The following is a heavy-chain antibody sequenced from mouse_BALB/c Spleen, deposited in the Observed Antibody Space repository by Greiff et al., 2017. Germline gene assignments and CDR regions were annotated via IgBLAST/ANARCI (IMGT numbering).Heavy chain of an antibody. CDR1: GYSITSGYS. CDR2: IHYSGST. D-gene: IGHD2-4*01. Sequence: EVQLQQSGPDLVKPSQSLSLTCTVTGYSITSGYSWHWIRQFPGNKLEWMGSIHYSGSTNYNPSLKSRISITLDTSKNQFFLQLNSVTTEDTATYYCASYDYDEDWFAYWGQGTLVTVSA. CDR3: ASYDYDEDWFAY. V-gene: IGHV3-1*02. J-gene: IGHJ3*01.